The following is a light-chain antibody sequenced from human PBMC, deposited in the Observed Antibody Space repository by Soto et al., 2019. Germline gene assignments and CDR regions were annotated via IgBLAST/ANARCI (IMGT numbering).Light chain of an antibody. Sequence: DIQMSQSPSSLSASVGDRVTITCRASDYISTFLNWYQQKPDKAPKLLIYDASSLQSGGPSRFSGSGSGTDFTLTISSLHPEDFATYFCHQSFSVPITFGGGTKVEIK. V-gene: IGKV1-39*01. CDR1: DYISTF. CDR2: DAS. CDR3: HQSFSVPIT. J-gene: IGKJ4*01.